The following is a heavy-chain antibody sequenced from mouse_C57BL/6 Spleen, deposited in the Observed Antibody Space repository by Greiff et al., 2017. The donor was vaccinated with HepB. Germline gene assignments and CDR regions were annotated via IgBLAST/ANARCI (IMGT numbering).Heavy chain of an antibody. CDR1: GFTFSDYY. Sequence: EVMLVESAGGLVQPGSSMKLSCTASGFTFSDYYMAWVRQVPEKGLEWVANINYDGSSTYYLDSLKSRFIISRDNAKNILYLQMSSLKSEDTATYYCARLWYFDVWGTGTTVTVSS. CDR3: ARLWYFDV. J-gene: IGHJ1*03. V-gene: IGHV5-16*01. CDR2: INYDGSST.